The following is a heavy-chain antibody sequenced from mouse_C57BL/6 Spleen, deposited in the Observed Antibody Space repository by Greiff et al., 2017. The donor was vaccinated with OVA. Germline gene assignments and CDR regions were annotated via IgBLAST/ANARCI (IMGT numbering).Heavy chain of an antibody. Sequence: EVNVVESGGGLVKPGGSLKLSCAASGFTFSDYGMHWVRQAPEKGLEWVAYISSGSSTIYYADTVKGRFTISRDNAKNTLFLQMTSLRSEDTAMYYGARNYGSSYRGYYFDYWGQGTTLTVSS. CDR2: ISSGSSTI. CDR3: ARNYGSSYRGYYFDY. D-gene: IGHD1-1*01. CDR1: GFTFSDYG. J-gene: IGHJ2*01. V-gene: IGHV5-17*01.